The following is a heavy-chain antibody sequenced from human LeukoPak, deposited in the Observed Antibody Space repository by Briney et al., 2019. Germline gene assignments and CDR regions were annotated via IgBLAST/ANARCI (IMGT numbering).Heavy chain of an antibody. Sequence: ASVKVSCKASGGTFSSYAISWVRQAPGQGLEWMGGIIPIFGTANYAQKFQGRVTITADKSTSTAYMELSSLRSEDTAVYYCARSETGTTVNWFDPWGQGTLVTVSS. CDR3: ARSETGTTVNWFDP. V-gene: IGHV1-69*06. CDR1: GGTFSSYA. D-gene: IGHD1-1*01. J-gene: IGHJ5*02. CDR2: IIPIFGTA.